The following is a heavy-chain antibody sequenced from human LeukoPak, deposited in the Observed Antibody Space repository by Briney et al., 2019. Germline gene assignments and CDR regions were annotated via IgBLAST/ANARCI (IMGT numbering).Heavy chain of an antibody. V-gene: IGHV3-49*03. Sequence: GGSLRLSCTASGFTYREYAMSGFRQAPGKGREWVGFIRSKAYGGTTEYAASVKGRFTISRDDSKSIAYLQMNSLKTEDTAVYYCTTDQWLGDTDYWGQGTLVTVSS. CDR3: TTDQWLGDTDY. CDR2: IRSKAYGGTT. D-gene: IGHD6-19*01. J-gene: IGHJ4*02. CDR1: GFTYREYA.